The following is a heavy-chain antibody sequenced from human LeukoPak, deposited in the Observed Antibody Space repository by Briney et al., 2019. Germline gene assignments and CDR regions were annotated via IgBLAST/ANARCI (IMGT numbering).Heavy chain of an antibody. V-gene: IGHV3-43*02. D-gene: IGHD3-22*01. CDR3: AKDYYYDSSTDAFDI. CDR1: GFTFDDYA. Sequence: PGGSLRLSCAASGFTFDDYAMHWVRQAPGKGLEWVSLISGDGGSTYYADSVKGRFTISRDNSKNSLYLQMNSLRTEDTALCYCAKDYYYDSSTDAFDIWGQGTMVTVSS. J-gene: IGHJ3*02. CDR2: ISGDGGST.